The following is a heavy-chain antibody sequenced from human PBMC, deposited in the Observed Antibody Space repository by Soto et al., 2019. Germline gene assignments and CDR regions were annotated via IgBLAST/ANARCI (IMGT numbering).Heavy chain of an antibody. CDR1: GFTFSSYD. Sequence: QVQLVESGGGVVQPGRSLRLSCAASGFTFSSYDMHWVRQAPGKGLEWVAVIWYDGSNKYYADSVKGRFTISRDNSKNTLYLQMNSLRAEDTAVYYCARGRGYCSSTSCSTWFDPWGQGTLVTVSS. D-gene: IGHD2-2*01. V-gene: IGHV3-33*01. J-gene: IGHJ5*02. CDR2: IWYDGSNK. CDR3: ARGRGYCSSTSCSTWFDP.